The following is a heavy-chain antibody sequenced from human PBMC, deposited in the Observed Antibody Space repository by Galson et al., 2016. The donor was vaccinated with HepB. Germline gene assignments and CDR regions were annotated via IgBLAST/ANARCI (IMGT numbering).Heavy chain of an antibody. CDR1: GGTFSNYA. CDR2: ISAVFRIG. Sequence: SVKVSCKASGGTFSNYAFSWVRQAPGQGLEWMGGISAVFRIGNYAQKFQGRVKITADDSTSTAYMELSSLRSDDTAVFYCARDVQHRLDYWGQGTLVTAS. V-gene: IGHV1-69*13. CDR3: ARDVQHRLDY. J-gene: IGHJ4*02. D-gene: IGHD3-10*02.